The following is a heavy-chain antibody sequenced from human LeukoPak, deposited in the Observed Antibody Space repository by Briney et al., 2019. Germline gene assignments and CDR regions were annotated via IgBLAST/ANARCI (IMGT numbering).Heavy chain of an antibody. D-gene: IGHD4-17*01. CDR1: GFTFSSYT. Sequence: GGSLRLSCAASGFTFSSYTMNWVRQAPGKGLEWVSSITITSNYIFYTDSVRGRFTISRDNAQNSLYLQMNSLRAEDTAVYYCARYDYGDYGGYNWFDPWGQGTLVTVSS. CDR2: ITITSNYI. CDR3: ARYDYGDYGGYNWFDP. V-gene: IGHV3-21*01. J-gene: IGHJ5*02.